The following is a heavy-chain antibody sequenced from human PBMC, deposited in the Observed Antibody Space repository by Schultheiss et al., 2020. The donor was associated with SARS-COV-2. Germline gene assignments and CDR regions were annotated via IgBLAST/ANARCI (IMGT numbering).Heavy chain of an antibody. V-gene: IGHV3-21*04. CDR3: AKTGDGPPYYYYYMDV. CDR1: GFTFSSYS. J-gene: IGHJ6*03. Sequence: GGSLRLSCAASGFTFSSYSMNWVRQAPGKGLEWVSSISSSSSYIYYADSVKGRFTISRDNSKNTLYLQMNSLRAEDTAVYYCAKTGDGPPYYYYYMDVWGKGTTVTVSS. CDR2: ISSSSSYI.